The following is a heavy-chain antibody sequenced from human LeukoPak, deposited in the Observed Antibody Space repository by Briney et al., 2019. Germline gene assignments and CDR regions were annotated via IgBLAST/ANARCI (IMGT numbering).Heavy chain of an antibody. CDR3: STDPRLLIY. D-gene: IGHD2-8*01. V-gene: IGHV3-11*01. CDR2: ISNSGNTI. J-gene: IGHJ4*01. Sequence: YISNSGNTIYYADSVKGRFTISRDNAKNSLYLQMNSLRPDDTALYYCSTDPRLLIYWGHGTLVTVSS.